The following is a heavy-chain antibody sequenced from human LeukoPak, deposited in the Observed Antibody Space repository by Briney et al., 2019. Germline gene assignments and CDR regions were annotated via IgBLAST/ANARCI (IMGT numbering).Heavy chain of an antibody. J-gene: IGHJ4*02. CDR1: GFTFSSYG. D-gene: IGHD5-12*01. CDR3: AKDGYGDYDYPDY. V-gene: IGHV3-30*18. Sequence: GRSLRPSCAASGFTFSSYGMHWVRQAPGKGLEWVAVISYDGSNKYYADSVKGRFTISRDNSKNTLYLQMNSLRAEDTAVYYCAKDGYGDYDYPDYWGQGTLVTVSS. CDR2: ISYDGSNK.